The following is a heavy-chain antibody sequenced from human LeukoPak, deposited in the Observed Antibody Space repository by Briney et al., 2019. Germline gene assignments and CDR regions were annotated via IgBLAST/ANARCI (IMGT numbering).Heavy chain of an antibody. CDR3: TRSAIAYNWFDP. J-gene: IGHJ5*02. CDR1: GYTFTGYY. Sequence: GASVKVSCKASGYTFTGYYMHWVRQAPGQGLEWMGWINPNSGGTNYAQKFQGKVTMTRDTSISTAYMELSRLRSDDTAVYYCTRSAIAYNWFDPWGQGTLVTVSS. CDR2: INPNSGGT. D-gene: IGHD2-21*02. V-gene: IGHV1-2*02.